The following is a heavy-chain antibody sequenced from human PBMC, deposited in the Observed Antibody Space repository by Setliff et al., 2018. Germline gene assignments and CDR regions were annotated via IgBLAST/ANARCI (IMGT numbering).Heavy chain of an antibody. CDR1: GYGLTTYY. V-gene: IGHV1-46*01. CDR3: ARGGMAAAGRKGVFEY. J-gene: IGHJ4*02. D-gene: IGHD6-13*01. CDR2: INPGGGSA. Sequence: ASVNVSCKASGYGLTTYYMHWVRQAPGQGLEWMGIINPGGGSASYAQKFQSRVTMTRDTSTSTFYMELSMLRSEDTAVYYCARGGMAAAGRKGVFEYWGQGSLVTSPQ.